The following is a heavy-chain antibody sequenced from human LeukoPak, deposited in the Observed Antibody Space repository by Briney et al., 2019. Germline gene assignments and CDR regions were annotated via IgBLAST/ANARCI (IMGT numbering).Heavy chain of an antibody. D-gene: IGHD6-19*01. CDR1: GFTFSSYW. Sequence: PGGSLRLSCAASGFTFSSYWMHWVRQAPGKGLVWVSRINSDGSSTSYADSVKGRFTISRDNAKNTLSLQMNRLRADDTAVYYCARDSIAVAGTRDLFDYWGQGTLVTVSS. CDR2: INSDGSST. V-gene: IGHV3-74*01. J-gene: IGHJ4*02. CDR3: ARDSIAVAGTRDLFDY.